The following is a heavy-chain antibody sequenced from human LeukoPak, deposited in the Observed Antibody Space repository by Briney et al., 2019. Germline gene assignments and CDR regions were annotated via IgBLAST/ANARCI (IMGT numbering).Heavy chain of an antibody. CDR3: ARAAPQGIAVALTSLGLFDY. Sequence: GGSLRLSCAASGFTFSSYAMHWVRQAPGKGLEWVAVISYDGSNKYYADSVKGRFTISRDNSKNTLYLQMNSLRAEDTAVYYCARAAPQGIAVALTSLGLFDYWGQGTLVTVSS. J-gene: IGHJ4*02. V-gene: IGHV3-30-3*01. D-gene: IGHD6-19*01. CDR2: ISYDGSNK. CDR1: GFTFSSYA.